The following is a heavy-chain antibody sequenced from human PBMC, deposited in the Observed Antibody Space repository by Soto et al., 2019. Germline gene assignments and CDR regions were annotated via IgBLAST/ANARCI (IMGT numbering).Heavy chain of an antibody. D-gene: IGHD1-1*01. CDR2: SSSSSSYI. CDR3: ARGRTGRLDY. J-gene: IGHJ4*02. V-gene: IGHV3-21*01. Sequence: EVQLVESGGGLVKPGGSLRLSCAASGFTFSSYSMNWVRQAPGKGLEWVSSSSSSSSYIYYADSVKGRVTISRDNAKNSLDLQLNILRAEDTAVDYCARGRTGRLDYWGQGTLVTVSS. CDR1: GFTFSSYS.